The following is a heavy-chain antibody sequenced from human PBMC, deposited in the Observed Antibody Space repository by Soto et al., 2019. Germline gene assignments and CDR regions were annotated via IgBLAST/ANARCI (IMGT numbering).Heavy chain of an antibody. CDR2: ISGSGGST. Sequence: GGSLRLSCAASGFTFSSYAMSWVRQAPGKGLEWVSAISGSGGSTYYADSVKGRFTISRENSKNTLYLQMNSLRAEDTAVYYCAKQYCSSTSCPGAFDIWGQGTMVTVSS. V-gene: IGHV3-23*01. CDR1: GFTFSSYA. CDR3: AKQYCSSTSCPGAFDI. D-gene: IGHD2-2*01. J-gene: IGHJ3*02.